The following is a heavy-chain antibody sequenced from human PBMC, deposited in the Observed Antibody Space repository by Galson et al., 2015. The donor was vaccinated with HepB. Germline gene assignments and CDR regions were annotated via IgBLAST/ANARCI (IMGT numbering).Heavy chain of an antibody. CDR2: ISSSSSYI. J-gene: IGHJ4*02. D-gene: IGHD3-10*01. CDR1: GFTFSSYS. V-gene: IGHV3-21*01. CDR3: ARESWSMVRGVSNFDY. Sequence: SLRLSCAASGFTFSSYSMNWVRQAPGKGLEWVSSISSSSSYIYYADSVKGRFTISRDNAKNSLYLQMNSLRAEDTAVYYCARESWSMVRGVSNFDYWGQGTLVTVSS.